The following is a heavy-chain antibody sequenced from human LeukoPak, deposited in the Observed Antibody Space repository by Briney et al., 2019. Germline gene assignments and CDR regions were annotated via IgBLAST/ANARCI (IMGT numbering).Heavy chain of an antibody. Sequence: GESLKISCKGSGYNFTNYWIGWVRQMPGKGLEWMGIIYPGDSDVRCSPSFQGQVTISADKSINTAYLQRSSLKASDTAMYYCARQEYYYDSSGYYFDYWDQGTLVTVSS. V-gene: IGHV5-51*01. CDR2: IYPGDSDV. J-gene: IGHJ4*02. CDR1: GYNFTNYW. CDR3: ARQEYYYDSSGYYFDY. D-gene: IGHD3-22*01.